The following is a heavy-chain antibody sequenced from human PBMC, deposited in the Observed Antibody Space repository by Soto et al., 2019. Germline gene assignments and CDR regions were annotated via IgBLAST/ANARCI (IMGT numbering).Heavy chain of an antibody. V-gene: IGHV1-46*01. CDR3: ARDLGYYYDSSGPDAFDI. CDR2: INPSGGST. Sequence: ASVKVSFKASGYTFTSYYTHWVRQAPGQGLEWMGIINPSGGSTSYAQKFQGRVTMTRDTSTSTVYMELSSLRSEDTAVYYCARDLGYYYDSSGPDAFDIWGQGTMVTVSS. D-gene: IGHD3-22*01. CDR1: GYTFTSYY. J-gene: IGHJ3*02.